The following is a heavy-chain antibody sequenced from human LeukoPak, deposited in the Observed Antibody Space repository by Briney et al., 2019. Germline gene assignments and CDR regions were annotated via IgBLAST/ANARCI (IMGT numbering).Heavy chain of an antibody. CDR3: ARRYTASPGERFDY. V-gene: IGHV4-59*08. J-gene: IGHJ4*02. CDR1: GGSISTYY. D-gene: IGHD2-2*02. CDR2: IYYSGNT. Sequence: SETLSLTCTVSGGSISTYYWTWIRQPPGKGLEWIGYIYYSGNTNYNPSLSSRVTISLDTSKSQFSLMLRSLAAADTAMYYCARRYTASPGERFDYWGQGILVTVSS.